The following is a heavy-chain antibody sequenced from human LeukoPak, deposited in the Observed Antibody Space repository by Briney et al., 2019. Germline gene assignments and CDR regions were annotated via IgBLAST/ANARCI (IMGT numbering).Heavy chain of an antibody. Sequence: PSETLSLTCTVPGGSVSSGSYYWSWIRQPPGKGLEWIGYIYYSGSTNYNPSLKSRVTISVDTSKNQFSLKLSSVTAADTAVYYCARADLRDSDAFDIWGRGTMVTVSS. CDR2: IYYSGST. J-gene: IGHJ3*02. CDR1: GGSVSSGSYY. CDR3: ARADLRDSDAFDI. D-gene: IGHD3-3*01. V-gene: IGHV4-61*01.